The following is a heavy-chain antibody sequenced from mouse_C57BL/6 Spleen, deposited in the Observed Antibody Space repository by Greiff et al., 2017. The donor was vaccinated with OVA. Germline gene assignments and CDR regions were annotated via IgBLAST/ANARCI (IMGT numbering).Heavy chain of an antibody. V-gene: IGHV1-39*01. Sequence: VQLKQSGPELVKPGASVKISCKASGYSFTDYNMNWVKQSNGKSLEWIGVINPNYGATSYNQKFKGKATLTVDQSSSTAYMQLNSLTSEDSAVYYCAKAWDYDSSWFAYWGQGTLVTVSA. CDR1: GYSFTDYN. CDR2: INPNYGAT. J-gene: IGHJ3*01. D-gene: IGHD2-4*01. CDR3: AKAWDYDSSWFAY.